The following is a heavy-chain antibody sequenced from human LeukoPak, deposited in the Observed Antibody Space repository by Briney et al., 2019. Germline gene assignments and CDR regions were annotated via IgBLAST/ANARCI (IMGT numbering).Heavy chain of an antibody. CDR1: GFTFSSYW. D-gene: IGHD5-12*01. Sequence: PGGSLRLSCAASGFTFSSYWMNWVRQAPGKGLEWVSSISSSSSYIYYADSVKGRFTISRDNAKNSLYLQMNSLRAEDTAVYYCARDSGYSGYPYYFDYWGQGTLVTVSS. CDR3: ARDSGYSGYPYYFDY. J-gene: IGHJ4*02. CDR2: ISSSSSYI. V-gene: IGHV3-21*01.